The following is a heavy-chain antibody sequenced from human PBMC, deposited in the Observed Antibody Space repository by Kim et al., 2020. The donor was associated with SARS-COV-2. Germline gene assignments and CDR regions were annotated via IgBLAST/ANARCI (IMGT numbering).Heavy chain of an antibody. CDR3: SGWCLGVRFPGCFDP. J-gene: IGHJ5*02. CDR1: GGSITSISFY. V-gene: IGHV4-39*01. CDR2: MCHTGSS. Sequence: SETLSLTCTVSGGSITSISFYWGWIRQTPGQEMEWIGSMCHTGSSYYNPSRKSRITVSVDTSQNQFFLNVGSVTAAATAVDYVSGWCLGVRFPGCFDPW. D-gene: IGHD3-16*01.